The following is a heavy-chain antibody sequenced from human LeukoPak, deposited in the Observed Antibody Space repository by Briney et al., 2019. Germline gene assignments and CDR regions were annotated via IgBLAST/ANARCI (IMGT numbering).Heavy chain of an antibody. D-gene: IGHD4-17*01. J-gene: IGHJ4*02. CDR1: GSSISSYY. V-gene: IGHV4-4*07. CDR2: IYTSGST. CDR3: ARGARDYEDY. Sequence: SETLSLTCAVSGSSISSYYWSWIRQPAGKGLEWIGRIYTSGSTNYNPSLKSRVTISVDTSKNQFSLKLSSVTAADTAVYYCARGARDYEDYWGQGTLVTVSS.